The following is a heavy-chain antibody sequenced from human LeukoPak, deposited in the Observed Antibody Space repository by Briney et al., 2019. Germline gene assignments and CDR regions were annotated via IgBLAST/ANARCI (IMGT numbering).Heavy chain of an antibody. J-gene: IGHJ3*02. D-gene: IGHD6-13*01. Sequence: ASVKVSCKASVYTFTGYYMHWVRQAPGQGLEWMGWINPNSGGTNYAQKFQGRVTMTRDTSISTAYMELSRLRSDDTAVYYCASLGGYSSSWYDAFDIWGQGTMVTVSS. CDR3: ASLGGYSSSWYDAFDI. CDR2: INPNSGGT. V-gene: IGHV1-2*02. CDR1: VYTFTGYY.